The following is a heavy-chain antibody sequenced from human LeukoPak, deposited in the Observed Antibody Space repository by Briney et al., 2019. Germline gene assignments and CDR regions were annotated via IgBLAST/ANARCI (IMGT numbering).Heavy chain of an antibody. J-gene: IGHJ4*02. CDR3: ARHRGYYYGSGSLWVDY. V-gene: IGHV5-51*01. D-gene: IGHD3-10*01. CDR1: GYSFSNYW. CDR2: IYPGDSDT. Sequence: GESLKISCQASGYSFSNYWIGWVRQLPDKGLKWMAIIYPGDSDTRYSPSFQGQVTISADKSISTAYLQWSSLKASDTAMYYCARHRGYYYGSGSLWVDYWGQGTLVTVSS.